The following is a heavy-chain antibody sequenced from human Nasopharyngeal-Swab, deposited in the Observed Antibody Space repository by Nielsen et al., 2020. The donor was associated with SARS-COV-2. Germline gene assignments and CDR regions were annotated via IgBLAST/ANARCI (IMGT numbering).Heavy chain of an antibody. CDR3: ARVRFVGELIDAFDI. J-gene: IGHJ3*02. CDR2: ISSSSSTI. D-gene: IGHD1-26*01. Sequence: GESLKISCAASGFTFSSYSMNWVRQAPGKGLEWVSYISSSSSTIYYADSVKGRFTISRDNAKNSLYLQMNSLRDEDTAVYYCARVRFVGELIDAFDIWGQGTMVTVSS. CDR1: GFTFSSYS. V-gene: IGHV3-48*02.